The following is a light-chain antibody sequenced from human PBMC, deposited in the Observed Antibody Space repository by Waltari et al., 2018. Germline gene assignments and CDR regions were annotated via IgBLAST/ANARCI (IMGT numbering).Light chain of an antibody. CDR2: DVT. CDR3: CSYAGSITFWV. J-gene: IGLJ3*02. Sequence: QSALTQPHSVSASPGQSVPIPCTGTSSDVGGSNYVSWYQHHPGKAPKLIIYDVTKRPSGVPDRFSASKSDNTASLTISGLQAEDEADYYCCSYAGSITFWVFGGGTKLTVL. V-gene: IGLV2-11*01. CDR1: SSDVGGSNY.